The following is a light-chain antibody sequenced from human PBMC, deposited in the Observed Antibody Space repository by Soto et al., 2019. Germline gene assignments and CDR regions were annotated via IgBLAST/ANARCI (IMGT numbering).Light chain of an antibody. CDR1: QNIDRY. J-gene: IGKJ4*01. CDR2: GAS. V-gene: IGKV1-39*01. CDR3: QQTYSTPPT. Sequence: DIHMTQSPSSLSASVGDSVTITCRPSQNIDRYLHWYQHIPGKAPKLLIYGASNLQSGVPSRFTGSGSRTHFTLTISSLQPEDSATYYCQQTYSTPPTVGGGTKVE.